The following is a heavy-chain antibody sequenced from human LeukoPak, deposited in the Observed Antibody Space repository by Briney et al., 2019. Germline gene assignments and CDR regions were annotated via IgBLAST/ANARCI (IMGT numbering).Heavy chain of an antibody. CDR3: ARGLTVLLWFGEIHWFDP. D-gene: IGHD3-10*01. CDR1: GDSISSSSYY. Sequence: SETLSLTCTVSGDSISSSSYYWGWVRQPPERGLEWIGYIYYSGSTNYNPSLKSRVTISVDTSKNQFSLKLSSVSAADTAVYYCARGLTVLLWFGEIHWFDPWGQGTLVTVSS. V-gene: IGHV4-61*05. CDR2: IYYSGST. J-gene: IGHJ5*02.